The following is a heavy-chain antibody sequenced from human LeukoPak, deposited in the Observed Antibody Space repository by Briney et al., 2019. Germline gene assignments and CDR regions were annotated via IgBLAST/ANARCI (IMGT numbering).Heavy chain of an antibody. CDR1: GFTFSDHY. J-gene: IGHJ3*02. CDR2: TRNKANSYTT. Sequence: GGSLRLSCVASGFTFSDHYMDWVRQAPGKGLEWVGRTRNKANSYTTEYAASVKGRFTISRDDSKNSLYLQMNSLKTEDTAVYYCARSGVGATDAFDIWGQGTMVTVSS. V-gene: IGHV3-72*01. CDR3: ARSGVGATDAFDI. D-gene: IGHD1-26*01.